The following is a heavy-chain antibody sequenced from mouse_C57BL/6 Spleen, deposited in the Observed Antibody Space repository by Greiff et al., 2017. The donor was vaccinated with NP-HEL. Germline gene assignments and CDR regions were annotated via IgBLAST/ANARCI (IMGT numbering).Heavy chain of an antibody. J-gene: IGHJ2*01. V-gene: IGHV1-22*01. CDR1: GYTFTDYN. Sequence: DVQLQESGPELVKPGASVKMSCKASGYTFTDYNMHWVKQSHGKSLEWIGYINPNNGGTSYNQKFKGKATLTVNKSSSTAYMELRSLTSEDSAVYYCARGFRYYFDYWGQGTTLTVSS. CDR2: INPNNGGT. CDR3: ARGFRYYFDY.